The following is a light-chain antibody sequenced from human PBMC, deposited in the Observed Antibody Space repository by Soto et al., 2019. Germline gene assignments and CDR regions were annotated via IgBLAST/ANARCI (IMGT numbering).Light chain of an antibody. CDR2: GAS. CDR3: QQYNHWPPYS. CDR1: QSVSSSY. V-gene: IGKV3-20*01. Sequence: EIVLTQSPGTLSLSPGERATLSCRASQSVSSSYLAWYQQKPGQAPRLLIYGASSRATGIPDRFSGSGSGTDFTLTISRLEPEDSALYYCQQYNHWPPYSFGQGTKLEIK. J-gene: IGKJ2*03.